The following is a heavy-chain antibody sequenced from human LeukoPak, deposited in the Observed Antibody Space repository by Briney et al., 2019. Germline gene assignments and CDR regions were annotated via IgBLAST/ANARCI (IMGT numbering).Heavy chain of an antibody. CDR3: ARDPYYYDSSGYYYEGY. CDR2: IYTSGST. CDR1: GGSISSGGYS. D-gene: IGHD3-22*01. J-gene: IGHJ4*02. Sequence: SETLSLTCAVSGGSISSGGYSWSWIRQPAGKGLEWIGRIYTSGSTNYNPSLKSRVTISVDTSKNQFSLKLSSVTAADTAVYYCARDPYYYDSSGYYYEGYWGQGTLVTVSS. V-gene: IGHV4-61*02.